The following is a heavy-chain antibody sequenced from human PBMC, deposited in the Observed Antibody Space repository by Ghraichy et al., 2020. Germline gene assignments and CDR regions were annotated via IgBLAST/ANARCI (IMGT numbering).Heavy chain of an antibody. CDR2: INPTGTT. J-gene: IGHJ3*02. D-gene: IGHD5-18*01. V-gene: IGHV4-34*01. CDR3: AGRRQTWSAAEGDAFDI. CDR1: VWSFSGYY. Sequence: SQTLSLTCAVSVWSFSGYYLSWIRQPPGKGLEWIGYINPTGTTNNNPSLKSRLTLLVDPSKNQFSLQLKSVTAADTAVYYCAGRRQTWSAAEGDAFDIWGHGTMVTVSS.